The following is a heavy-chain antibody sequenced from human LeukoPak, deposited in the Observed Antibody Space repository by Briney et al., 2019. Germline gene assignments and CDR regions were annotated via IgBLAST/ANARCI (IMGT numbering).Heavy chain of an antibody. CDR2: IIPIFGTA. D-gene: IGHD7-27*01. J-gene: IGHJ4*02. V-gene: IGHV1-69*05. Sequence: ASVKVSCKASGGTFSSYAISWVRQAPGQGLEWMGGIIPIFGTANYAQKFQGRVTMTRDTSISTAYMELSRLRSDDTAVYYCARDIYLLTGEDDYWGQGTLVTVSS. CDR3: ARDIYLLTGEDDY. CDR1: GGTFSSYA.